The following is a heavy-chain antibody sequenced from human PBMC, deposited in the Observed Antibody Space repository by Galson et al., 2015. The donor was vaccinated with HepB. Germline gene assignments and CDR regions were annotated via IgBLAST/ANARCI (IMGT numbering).Heavy chain of an antibody. CDR3: ARGSRTWELLRGRFDY. V-gene: IGHV4-34*01. Sequence: SETLSLTCAVYGGSFSGYYWSWIRQPPGKGLEWIGEINHSGSTNYNPSLKSRVTISVDTSKNQFSLKLSSVTAADTAVYYCARGSRTWELLRGRFDYWGQGTLVTVSS. CDR2: INHSGST. J-gene: IGHJ4*02. CDR1: GGSFSGYY. D-gene: IGHD1-26*01.